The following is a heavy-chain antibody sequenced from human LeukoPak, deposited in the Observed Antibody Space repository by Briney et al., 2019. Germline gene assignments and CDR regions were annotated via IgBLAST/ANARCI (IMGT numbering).Heavy chain of an antibody. CDR2: ISGSGDTT. Sequence: GGSLRLSCAASGFTFSNYAMCWVRQAPGKGLEWVSAISGSGDTTYYADSLKGRFPISRDNSKSTLYLQMNSLTAEDTAVYYCAKDLHCSSTSCYTGIFDYWGQGTLVTVSS. V-gene: IGHV3-23*01. D-gene: IGHD2-2*02. J-gene: IGHJ4*02. CDR1: GFTFSNYA. CDR3: AKDLHCSSTSCYTGIFDY.